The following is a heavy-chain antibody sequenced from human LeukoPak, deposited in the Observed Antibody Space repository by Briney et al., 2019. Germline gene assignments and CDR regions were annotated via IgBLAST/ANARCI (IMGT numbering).Heavy chain of an antibody. CDR3: ARLRGYSSSWYGKRVFDY. D-gene: IGHD6-13*01. CDR1: GGSFSGYY. J-gene: IGHJ4*02. Sequence: SETLSLTCAVYGGSFSGYYWSWIRQPPGKGLEWIGEINHSGSTNYNPSLKSRVTISVDTSKNQFSLKLSSVTAADTAVYYCARLRGYSSSWYGKRVFDYWGQGTLVTVSS. V-gene: IGHV4-34*01. CDR2: INHSGST.